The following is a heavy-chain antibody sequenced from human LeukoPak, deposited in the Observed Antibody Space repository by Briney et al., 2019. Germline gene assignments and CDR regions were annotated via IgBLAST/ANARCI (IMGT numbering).Heavy chain of an antibody. D-gene: IGHD1-20*01. CDR3: ARDPPFIIGTTFFDY. CDR1: GFTFTSYG. V-gene: IGHV3-30*03. CDR2: ISYDGTNK. J-gene: IGHJ4*02. Sequence: GGSLRLSCAASGFTFTSYGMHWVRQAPGKGLEWVAVISYDGTNKYYADSVKGRFTISRDNSKNTLYLEMNSLRAEDTAVYYCARDPPFIIGTTFFDYWGQGTLVTVSS.